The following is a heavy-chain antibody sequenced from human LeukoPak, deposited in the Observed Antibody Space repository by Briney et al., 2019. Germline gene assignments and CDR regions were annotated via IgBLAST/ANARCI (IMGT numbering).Heavy chain of an antibody. Sequence: GRSLRLSCAASGFTLSSYGMHWVRQAPGKGLEWVAVIWYDGSNKYYADSVKGRFTISRDNSKNTLYLQMNSLRAEDTAVYYCARGAEMFAFDYWGQGTLVTVSS. CDR1: GFTLSSYG. J-gene: IGHJ4*02. CDR2: IWYDGSNK. CDR3: ARGAEMFAFDY. D-gene: IGHD3-10*02. V-gene: IGHV3-33*01.